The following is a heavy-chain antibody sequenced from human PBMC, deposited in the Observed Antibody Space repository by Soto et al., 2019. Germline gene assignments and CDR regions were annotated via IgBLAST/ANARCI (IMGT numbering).Heavy chain of an antibody. D-gene: IGHD3-9*01. V-gene: IGHV4-4*02. J-gene: IGHJ6*03. CDR1: GGSISSSNW. CDR2: IYHSGST. Sequence: SETLSLTCAVSGGSISSSNWWSWVRQPPGKGLEWIGEIYHSGSTNYNPSLKSRVTISVDKSKNQFSLKLSSVTAADTAVYYCARGPHYDILTGYYYYYYMDVWGKGTTVTVSS. CDR3: ARGPHYDILTGYYYYYYMDV.